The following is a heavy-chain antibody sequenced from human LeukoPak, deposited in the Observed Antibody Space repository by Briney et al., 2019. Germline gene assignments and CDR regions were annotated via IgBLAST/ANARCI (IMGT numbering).Heavy chain of an antibody. J-gene: IGHJ6*02. V-gene: IGHV4-59*08. CDR2: IYYSGST. CDR1: GGSISSYY. D-gene: IGHD4-11*01. Sequence: SETLSLTCTVSGGSISSYYWSWIRQPPGKGLEWIGYIYYSGSTNYNPSLKSRVTISVDTSKNQFSLKLSSVTAADTAVYYCARLQTPYYYGMDVWGQGTTVSVSS. CDR3: ARLQTPYYYGMDV.